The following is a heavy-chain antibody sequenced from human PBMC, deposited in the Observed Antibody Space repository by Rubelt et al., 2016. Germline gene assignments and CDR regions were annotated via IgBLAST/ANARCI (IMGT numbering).Heavy chain of an antibody. CDR1: GGSFSGYY. Sequence: QVQLKQWGAGLLKPSETLSVTCAVYGGSFSGYYWTWIRQPPGKGLEWIGEITHSGSTYYNSSLQSRVSISVDTSKTQFSLQLSSMTAADTAVYYCGRAPPSHGRRYGMDVWGQGTTVTVAS. D-gene: IGHD2-8*01. CDR3: GRAPPSHGRRYGMDV. J-gene: IGHJ6*02. V-gene: IGHV4-34*01. CDR2: ITHSGST.